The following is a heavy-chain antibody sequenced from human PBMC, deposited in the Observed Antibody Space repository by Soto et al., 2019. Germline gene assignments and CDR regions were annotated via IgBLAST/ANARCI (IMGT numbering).Heavy chain of an antibody. V-gene: IGHV3-23*01. J-gene: IGHJ4*02. CDR3: AKERWAAAGTPTLDY. Sequence: EVQPLESGGGLVQPGGSLRLSCAASGFTFSSCAMSWVRQAPGKGLEWVSAISGGTSSTYYADSVKGRFTISRDNSKNTLYLQMNSLRAEDTAVYYCAKERWAAAGTPTLDYWRQGTLVTVSS. D-gene: IGHD6-13*01. CDR2: ISGGTSST. CDR1: GFTFSSCA.